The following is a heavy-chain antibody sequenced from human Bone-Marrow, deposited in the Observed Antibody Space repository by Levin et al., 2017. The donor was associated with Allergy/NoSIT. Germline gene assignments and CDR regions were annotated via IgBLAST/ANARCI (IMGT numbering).Heavy chain of an antibody. Sequence: AGGSLRLSCAASGFTFSSYAMSWVRQAPGKGLEWVSAISGSGGSTYYADSVKGRFTISRDNSKNTLYLQMNSLRAEDTAVYYCAKDRNYYGSGSNDAFDIWGQGTMVTVSS. CDR1: GFTFSSYA. CDR2: ISGSGGST. V-gene: IGHV3-23*01. J-gene: IGHJ3*02. D-gene: IGHD3-10*01. CDR3: AKDRNYYGSGSNDAFDI.